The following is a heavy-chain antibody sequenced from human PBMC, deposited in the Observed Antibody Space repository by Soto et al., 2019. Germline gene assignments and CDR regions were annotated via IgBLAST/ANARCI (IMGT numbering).Heavy chain of an antibody. CDR3: GRYSGYDLVSFDY. V-gene: IGHV4-59*08. CDR2: IYYSGST. Sequence: PSETLSLTCTVSGGSISSYYWSWIRQPPGKGLEWIGYIYYSGSTNYNPSLKSRVTISVDTSKNQFSLKLSSVTAADTAVYYCGRYSGYDLVSFDYWGQGTLVTVSS. D-gene: IGHD5-12*01. J-gene: IGHJ4*02. CDR1: GGSISSYY.